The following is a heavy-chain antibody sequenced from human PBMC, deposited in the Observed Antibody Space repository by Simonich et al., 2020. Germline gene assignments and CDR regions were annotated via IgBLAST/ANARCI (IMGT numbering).Heavy chain of an antibody. CDR2: IYYSGST. CDR1: GGSIGSYY. Sequence: QVQLQESGPGLVKPSETLSLTCTVSGGSIGSYYWSWIRQPPGKGLEWIGYIYYSGSTNYNPSLKSRVTISVDTSKNQFSLKLSSVTAADTAVYYCARGGLYFDYWGQGTLVTVSS. D-gene: IGHD2-15*01. V-gene: IGHV4-59*01. J-gene: IGHJ4*02. CDR3: ARGGLYFDY.